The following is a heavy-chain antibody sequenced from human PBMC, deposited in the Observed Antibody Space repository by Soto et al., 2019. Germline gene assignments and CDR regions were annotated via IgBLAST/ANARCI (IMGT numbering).Heavy chain of an antibody. CDR3: VRSGIAVSFDY. CDR1: GYTFTSYA. CDR2: INAGNGNT. D-gene: IGHD6-19*01. J-gene: IGHJ4*02. V-gene: IGHV1-3*01. Sequence: QVQLVQSGAEVKKPGASVKVSCKASGYTFTSYAMHWVRQAPGQRLEWMGWINAGNGNTKYSQKFQGRVSITRDTSAGTAYIELSSLRSEDTALYYWVRSGIAVSFDYWGQGTLVTVSS.